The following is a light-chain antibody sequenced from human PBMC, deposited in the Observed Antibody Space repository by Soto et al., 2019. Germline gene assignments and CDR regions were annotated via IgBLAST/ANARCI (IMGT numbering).Light chain of an antibody. V-gene: IGLV1-36*01. CDR2: YDD. Sequence: SNIGNNAVNWYQQLPGKAPKLLIYYDDLLPSGVSDRFSGSKSGTSASLAISGLQSEDEADYYCAAWDDSLNGPNYVFGTGTKVTVL. J-gene: IGLJ1*01. CDR3: AAWDDSLNGPNYV. CDR1: SNIGNNA.